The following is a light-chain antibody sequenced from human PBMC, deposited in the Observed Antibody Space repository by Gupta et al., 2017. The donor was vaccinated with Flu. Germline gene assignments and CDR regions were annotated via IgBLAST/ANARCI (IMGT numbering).Light chain of an antibody. CDR1: QSVSSSY. V-gene: IGKV3D-20*01. J-gene: IGKJ2*03. Sequence: ELVLTQSPATLSLSPGERATLSCGASQSVSSSYVAWYQQKPGLAPRLLIYDASSRATGIPDRFSGSGSGTDGTLTISRLEPEDFAVYYGQQYGSSPSSFGQGTKLEIK. CDR2: DAS. CDR3: QQYGSSPSS.